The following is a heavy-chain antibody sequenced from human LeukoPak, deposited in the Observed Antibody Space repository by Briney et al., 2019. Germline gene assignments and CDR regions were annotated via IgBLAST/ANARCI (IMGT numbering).Heavy chain of an antibody. J-gene: IGHJ4*02. V-gene: IGHV3-69-1*01. CDR2: IGPGGDT. CDR1: GFSFTAYS. CDR3: ARRFDS. Sequence: PGGSLRLSCAASGFSFTAYSMNWVRQAPGRGLQWISYIGPGGDTYYADSVMGRFTVSRDTAKNSLYLQMNGLRVEDTAVYYCARRFDSWGQGTLVTVSS.